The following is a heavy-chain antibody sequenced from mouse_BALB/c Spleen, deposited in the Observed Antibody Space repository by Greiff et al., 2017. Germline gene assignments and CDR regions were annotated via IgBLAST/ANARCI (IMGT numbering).Heavy chain of an antibody. Sequence: VQLQQSGPELVKPGASVKMSCKASGYTFTSYVMHWVKQKPGQGLEWIGYINPYNDGTKYNEKFKGKATLTSDKSSSTAYMELSSLTSEDSAVYYGARSSRYDLYWYFDVWGAGTTVTVSS. CDR3: ARSSRYDLYWYFDV. CDR1: GYTFTSYV. J-gene: IGHJ1*01. V-gene: IGHV1-14*01. D-gene: IGHD2-14*01. CDR2: INPYNDGT.